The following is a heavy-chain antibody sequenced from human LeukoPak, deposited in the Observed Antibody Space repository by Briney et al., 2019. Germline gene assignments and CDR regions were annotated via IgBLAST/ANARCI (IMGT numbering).Heavy chain of an antibody. CDR2: IKQDGSQK. J-gene: IGHJ4*02. V-gene: IGHV3-7*01. CDR3: ARLSGETTIFDY. D-gene: IGHD5-12*01. CDR1: GFTFSRYW. Sequence: GGSLRLSCAASGFTFSRYWMSWVRQAPGKGLEWVANIKQDGSQKYYVDSVKGRFTISRDNAKNSLYLQMNSLRAEDTAMYYCARLSGETTIFDYWGQGTLVTVSS.